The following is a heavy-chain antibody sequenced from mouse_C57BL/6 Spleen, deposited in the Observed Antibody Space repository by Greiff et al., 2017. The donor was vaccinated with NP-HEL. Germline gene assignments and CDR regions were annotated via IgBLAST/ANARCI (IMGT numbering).Heavy chain of an antibody. V-gene: IGHV5-17*01. D-gene: IGHD1-1*01. CDR3: ARNYYGSMDY. J-gene: IGHJ2*01. CDR1: GFTFSDYG. CDR2: ISSGSGTI. Sequence: EVQLQESGGGLVKPGGSLKLSCAASGFTFSDYGMHWVRQAPEKGLEWVAYISSGSGTIYYADTVKGRFTISRDNAKNTLFLQMTSLRSEDTAMYYCARNYYGSMDYWGQGTTLTVSS.